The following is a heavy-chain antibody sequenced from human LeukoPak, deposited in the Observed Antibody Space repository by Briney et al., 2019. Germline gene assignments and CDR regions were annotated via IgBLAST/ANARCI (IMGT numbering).Heavy chain of an antibody. CDR1: GFTFNSAW. CDR3: STAGYCTNGVCYALDY. Sequence: PGGSLRLSCGASGFTFNSAWMNWVRQAPGKGLEWVARTKGRIDGGTTDYAAPVKGRFTVSRDDSKNTLYLQMNSLRTEDTALYYCSTAGYCTNGVCYALDYWGQGTLVTVSS. D-gene: IGHD2-8*01. V-gene: IGHV3-15*01. CDR2: TKGRIDGGTT. J-gene: IGHJ4*02.